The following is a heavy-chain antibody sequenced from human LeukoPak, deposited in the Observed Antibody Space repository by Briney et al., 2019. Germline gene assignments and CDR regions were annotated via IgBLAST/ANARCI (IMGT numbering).Heavy chain of an antibody. Sequence: GGSRRLSCAASGFTFSSYEMNWVRQAPGKGLEWVSYISTSGSSIYYADSVKGRFTISRDNAKSSLFLQMNSLRAEDTAVYYCAHVKARSGSTFDIWGQGTMVTVSS. V-gene: IGHV3-48*03. CDR3: AHVKARSGSTFDI. D-gene: IGHD3-10*01. J-gene: IGHJ3*02. CDR1: GFTFSSYE. CDR2: ISTSGSSI.